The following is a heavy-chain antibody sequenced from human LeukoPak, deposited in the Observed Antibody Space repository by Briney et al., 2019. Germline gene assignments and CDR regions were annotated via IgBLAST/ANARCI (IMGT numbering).Heavy chain of an antibody. CDR1: GCTFTSYG. J-gene: IGHJ6*02. D-gene: IGHD3-3*01. CDR3: ARDGITIFGVVISYYYYGMDV. CDR2: ISAYNGNT. V-gene: IGHV1-18*01. Sequence: GASVKVSCKASGCTFTSYGISWVRQAPGQGLEWMGWISAYNGNTNYAQKLQGRVTMTTDTSTSTAYMELRSLRSDDTAVYYCARDGITIFGVVISYYYYGMDVWGQGTTVTVSS.